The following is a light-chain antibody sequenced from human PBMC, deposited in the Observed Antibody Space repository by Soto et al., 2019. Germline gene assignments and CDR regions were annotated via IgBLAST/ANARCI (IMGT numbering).Light chain of an antibody. Sequence: DIVMTQSPDSLAVSLGERAAINCKSSQSFLHSSNNKNYLAWYQQKPRQPPKLLIYWASTRESGVPDRFSGSGSGTDFTLTISSLQAEDVAVYYCQQYYSSWTFGQGTKVEIK. V-gene: IGKV4-1*01. CDR1: QSFLHSSNNKNY. CDR3: QQYYSSWT. J-gene: IGKJ1*01. CDR2: WAS.